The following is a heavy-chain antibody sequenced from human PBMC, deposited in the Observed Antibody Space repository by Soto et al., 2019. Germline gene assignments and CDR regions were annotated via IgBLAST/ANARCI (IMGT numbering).Heavy chain of an antibody. V-gene: IGHV4-31*01. CDR1: GDSISSGGHY. CDR3: ATEHYDSSGYYYPDY. Sequence: QVQLQESGPGLVKPSQTLSLTCSVSGDSISSGGHYWSWIRQLPGKGLEWIGYIYYSGITYYNPSLKSQVTISVDTSKNQFSLRLNSVTAAYTAIYYCATEHYDSSGYYYPDYWGQGTLVTVSS. CDR2: IYYSGIT. D-gene: IGHD3-22*01. J-gene: IGHJ4*02.